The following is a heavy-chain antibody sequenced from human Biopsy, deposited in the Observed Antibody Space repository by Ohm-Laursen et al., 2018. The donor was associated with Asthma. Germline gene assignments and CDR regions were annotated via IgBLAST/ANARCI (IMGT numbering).Heavy chain of an antibody. D-gene: IGHD5-24*01. CDR1: GGSVSTGSYY. V-gene: IGHV4-61*01. CDR2: IYHSGST. Sequence: SDTLSLTWAVSGGSVSTGSYYWSWIRQPPGKGLEWLGEIYHSGSTNYNPSLKSRVTISVDRSKNQFSLKLSSVTAADTAVYYCARVKDGYNFDYWGQGTLVTVSS. J-gene: IGHJ4*02. CDR3: ARVKDGYNFDY.